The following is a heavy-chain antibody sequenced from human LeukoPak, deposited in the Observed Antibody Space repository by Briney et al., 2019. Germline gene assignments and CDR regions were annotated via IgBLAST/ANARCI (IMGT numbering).Heavy chain of an antibody. V-gene: IGHV3-13*01. CDR2: IGTAGEI. Sequence: GGSLRLSCAASGFTFRSYDMHWVRQATGKGLEWVSGIGTAGEIYYPGSVKGRCTISRENAKNSLYLQMNSLRAGDTAVYYCARAAYSSTWYSRYFDLWGRGTLVTVSS. CDR1: GFTFRSYD. D-gene: IGHD6-13*01. CDR3: ARAAYSSTWYSRYFDL. J-gene: IGHJ2*01.